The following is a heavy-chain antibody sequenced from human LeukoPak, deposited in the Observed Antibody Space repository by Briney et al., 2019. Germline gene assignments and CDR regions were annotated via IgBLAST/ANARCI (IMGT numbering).Heavy chain of an antibody. V-gene: IGHV3-30*18. CDR2: ISYDGRNK. CDR1: GFTFSSYG. J-gene: IGHJ4*02. CDR3: AKDRDGYNFGGALNFDY. Sequence: RGSLRLSCAASGFTFSSYGMHWVRQAPGKGLEWVAVISYDGRNKYYADSVKGRLTISRDNSKNTLYLQMNSLRAEDTAVYYCAKDRDGYNFGGALNFDYWGQGTLVTVSS. D-gene: IGHD5-24*01.